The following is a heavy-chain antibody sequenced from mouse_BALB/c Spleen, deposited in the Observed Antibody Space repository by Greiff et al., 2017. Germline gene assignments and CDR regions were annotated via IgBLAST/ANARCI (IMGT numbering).Heavy chain of an antibody. CDR1: GYTFTDYE. J-gene: IGHJ3*01. D-gene: IGHD2-4*01. CDR2: IDPETGGT. CDR3: TRGRTRLRRVFAY. Sequence: QVQLQQSGAELVRPGASVTLSCKASGYTFTDYEMHWVKQTPVHGLEWIGAIDPETGGTAYNQKFKGKATLTADKSSSTAYMELRSLTSEDSAVYYCTRGRTRLRRVFAYWGQGTLVTVSA. V-gene: IGHV1-15*01.